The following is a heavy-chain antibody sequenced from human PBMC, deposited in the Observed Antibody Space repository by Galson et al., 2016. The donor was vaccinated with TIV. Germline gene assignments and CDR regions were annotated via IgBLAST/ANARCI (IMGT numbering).Heavy chain of an antibody. V-gene: IGHV3-74*01. CDR3: AREKEDYFDRSGHSYYYYYMDV. CDR1: GFTFNTYW. Sequence: SLRLSCAASGFTFNTYWMHWVRQAPGKGLVWVSRINSDGSTISYVDSVKGRLTISRDNAKNSLHLQMNSLRAQDTAVYYCAREKEDYFDRSGHSYYYYYMDVWGGGTTVTVSS. J-gene: IGHJ6*03. CDR2: INSDGSTI. D-gene: IGHD3-22*01.